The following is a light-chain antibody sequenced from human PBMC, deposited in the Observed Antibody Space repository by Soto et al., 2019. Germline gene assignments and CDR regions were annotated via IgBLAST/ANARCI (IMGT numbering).Light chain of an antibody. CDR3: QQYGSSPPST. CDR2: GAS. J-gene: IGKJ1*01. V-gene: IGKV3-20*01. Sequence: EIVLTQSPGTLSLSPGEIATLSFSASQSVSSSYLAWYQQKPGQAPRLLIYGASSRATGIPDRFSGSGSGTDFTLTISRLEPEDFAVYYCQQYGSSPPSTFGQGTKVDIK. CDR1: QSVSSSY.